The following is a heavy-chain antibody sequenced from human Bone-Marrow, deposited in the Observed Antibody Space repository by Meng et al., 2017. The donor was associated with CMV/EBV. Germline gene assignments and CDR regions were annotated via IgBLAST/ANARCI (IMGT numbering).Heavy chain of an antibody. CDR1: GFTFSSYA. Sequence: SCAASGFTFSSYAMHWVRQAPGKGLEWVAVISYDGSNKYYADSVKGRFTISRDNAKNSLYLQMNSLSAEDTAVYYCVRGISYYFDYWGQGALVTVSS. D-gene: IGHD3-3*02. V-gene: IGHV3-30*04. CDR3: VRGISYYFDY. J-gene: IGHJ4*02. CDR2: ISYDGSNK.